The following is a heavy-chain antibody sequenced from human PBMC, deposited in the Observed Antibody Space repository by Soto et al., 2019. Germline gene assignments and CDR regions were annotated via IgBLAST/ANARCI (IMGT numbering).Heavy chain of an antibody. D-gene: IGHD2-8*01. CDR3: AVSPKYGYFDY. CDR1: GYTFTGYY. V-gene: IGHV1-2*02. Sequence: ASVKFSCKASGYTFTGYYMHWVRQAPGQGLEWMGWINPNSGGTNYAQKFQGRVTMTRDTSISTAYMELSRLRSDGTAVYYCAVSPKYGYFDYWGQGTLVTVSS. CDR2: INPNSGGT. J-gene: IGHJ4*02.